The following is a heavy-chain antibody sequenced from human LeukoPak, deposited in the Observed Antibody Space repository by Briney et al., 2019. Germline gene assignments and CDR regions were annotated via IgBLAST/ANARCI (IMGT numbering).Heavy chain of an antibody. CDR1: GFSLSTSGVG. D-gene: IGHD3-22*01. J-gene: IGHJ3*02. CDR2: IYWNDDK. CDR3: AHAPSTYYYDSSGYYYGGPSAFDI. V-gene: IGHV2-5*01. Sequence: SGPTLVNPTQTLTLTCTFSGFSLSTSGVGVGWIRQPPGKALEWLALIYWNDDKRYSPSLKSRLTITKDTSKNQVVLTKTDMDPVDTATYCCAHAPSTYYYDSSGYYYGGPSAFDIWGQGTMVTVSS.